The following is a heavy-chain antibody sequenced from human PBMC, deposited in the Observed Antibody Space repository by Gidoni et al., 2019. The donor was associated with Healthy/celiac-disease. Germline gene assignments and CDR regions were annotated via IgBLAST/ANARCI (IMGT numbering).Heavy chain of an antibody. CDR2: IIPIFGTA. Sequence: QVQLVQSGAEVKKPGSSVKVSCKASGGTFSSYAFSWGRQDPGQGLEWMGGIIPIFGTANYAQKFQGRVTITADESTSTAYMELSSLRSEDTAVYYCARTYCGGDCYHPYYYGMDVWGQGTTVTVSS. J-gene: IGHJ6*02. V-gene: IGHV1-69*01. CDR3: ARTYCGGDCYHPYYYGMDV. D-gene: IGHD2-21*02. CDR1: GGTFSSYA.